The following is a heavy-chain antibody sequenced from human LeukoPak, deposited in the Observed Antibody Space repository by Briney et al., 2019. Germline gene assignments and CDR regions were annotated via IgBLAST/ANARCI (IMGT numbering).Heavy chain of an antibody. J-gene: IGHJ4*02. V-gene: IGHV4-31*03. D-gene: IGHD5-18*01. CDR2: IYYSGST. CDR1: GGSISSGGSY. Sequence: SETLSLTCTVSGGSISSGGSYWSWIRQHPGKGLEWIGYIYYSGSTYYNPSLKSRVTISVDTSKNQFSLKLSSVTAADTAVYYCARGGYSYGFDYWGQGTLVTVSS. CDR3: ARGGYSYGFDY.